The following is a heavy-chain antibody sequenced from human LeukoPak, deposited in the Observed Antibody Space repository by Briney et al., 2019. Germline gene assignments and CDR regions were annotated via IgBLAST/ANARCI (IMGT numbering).Heavy chain of an antibody. CDR2: IRTDGSDK. V-gene: IGHV3-7*03. D-gene: IGHD2-15*01. CDR3: ARDPGRGWDI. J-gene: IGHJ3*02. CDR1: GFTFSNSW. Sequence: GGSLRLSCAASGFTFSNSWMTWVRQAPGKGLEWVANIRTDGSDKYYVDSVEGRFTISRDNTKNSLYLQMNSLRAEDTAVYYCARDPGRGWDIWGQGTMVTVSS.